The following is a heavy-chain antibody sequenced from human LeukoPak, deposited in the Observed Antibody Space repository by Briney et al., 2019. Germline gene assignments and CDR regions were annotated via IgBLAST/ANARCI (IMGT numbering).Heavy chain of an antibody. V-gene: IGHV4-30-4*01. D-gene: IGHD1-26*01. CDR1: GGSISSGDYY. CDR3: ARDSPTPSREEEASYFDY. Sequence: PSQTLSLTCTVSGGSISSGDYYWSWIRQPPGKGLEWIGYIYYSGSTYYNPSLKSRGTISVDTSKNQFSLKLSSVTAADTAVYYCARDSPTPSREEEASYFDYWGQGTLVTVSS. J-gene: IGHJ4*02. CDR2: IYYSGST.